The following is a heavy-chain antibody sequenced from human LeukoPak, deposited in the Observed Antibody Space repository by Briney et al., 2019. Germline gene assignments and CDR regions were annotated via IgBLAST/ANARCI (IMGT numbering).Heavy chain of an antibody. CDR1: GYTFTAYH. J-gene: IGHJ4*02. Sequence: ASVKVSCKTSGYTFTAYHMHWVRQAPGQGLEFVGWIYPPTGGTVLAGKFQGRVTMTRDTSIAAAYKELSRLRTDDTAVYYCARAPRTGNFDYWGQGTLVTVSS. V-gene: IGHV1-2*02. CDR3: ARAPRTGNFDY. CDR2: IYPPTGGT. D-gene: IGHD7-27*01.